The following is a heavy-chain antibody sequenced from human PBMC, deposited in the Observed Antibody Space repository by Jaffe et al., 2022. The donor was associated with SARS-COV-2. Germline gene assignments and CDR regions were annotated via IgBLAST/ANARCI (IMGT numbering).Heavy chain of an antibody. CDR1: GFTFSSYA. CDR3: ARDPSPDYDILTGRGYGMDV. J-gene: IGHJ6*02. D-gene: IGHD3-9*01. Sequence: QVQLVESGGGVVQPGRSLRLSCAASGFTFSSYAMHWVRQAPGKGLEWVAVISYDGSNKYYADSVKGRFTISRDNSKNTLYLQMNSLRAEDTAVYYCARDPSPDYDILTGRGYGMDVWGQGTTVTVSS. V-gene: IGHV3-30-3*01. CDR2: ISYDGSNK.